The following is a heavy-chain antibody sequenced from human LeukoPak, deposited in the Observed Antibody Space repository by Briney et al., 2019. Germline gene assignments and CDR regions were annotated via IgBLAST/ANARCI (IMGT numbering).Heavy chain of an antibody. J-gene: IGHJ4*02. Sequence: SVKVSCKASGGTFITYAISWVRQAPGQGLEWMGRIIPILNITNYAQKFQGRVTITADKSTNTAYMELSNLRSEDTAVYFCARATGLGELSRAFDYWVQGTLVTVSS. V-gene: IGHV1-69*04. CDR3: ARATGLGELSRAFDY. CDR2: IIPILNIT. CDR1: GGTFITYA. D-gene: IGHD3-16*02.